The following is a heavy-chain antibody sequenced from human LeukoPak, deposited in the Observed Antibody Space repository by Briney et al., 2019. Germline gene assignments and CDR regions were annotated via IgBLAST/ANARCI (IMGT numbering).Heavy chain of an antibody. CDR2: VLYNGKT. V-gene: IGHV4-39*07. CDR3: ARDTQQIYYTFEQADGFDL. D-gene: IGHD3-3*01. J-gene: IGHJ3*01. Sequence: PSESLSLTCTISGGSFTDSSSTFYWGWIRQPPGKGLEWIANVLYNGKTYYNPSLKSRVTISIDTWNNQFSLKVDSVTAADTAVYFCARDTQQIYYTFEQADGFDLWGQGTVVTVSS. CDR1: GGSFTDSSSTFY.